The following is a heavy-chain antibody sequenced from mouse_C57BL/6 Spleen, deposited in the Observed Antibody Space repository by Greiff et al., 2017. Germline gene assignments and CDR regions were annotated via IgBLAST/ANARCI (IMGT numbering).Heavy chain of an antibody. CDR1: GYTFTSYG. Sequence: QVQLQQSGAELARPGASVKLSCKASGYTFTSYGISWVKQRTGQGLEWIGEIYPRSGNTYYNEKFKGKATLTAYKSSSTAYMELRSLTSEDSAVYFCAREDSDGYYPYFDYWGQGTTLTVSS. CDR3: AREDSDGYYPYFDY. J-gene: IGHJ2*01. V-gene: IGHV1-81*01. CDR2: IYPRSGNT. D-gene: IGHD2-3*01.